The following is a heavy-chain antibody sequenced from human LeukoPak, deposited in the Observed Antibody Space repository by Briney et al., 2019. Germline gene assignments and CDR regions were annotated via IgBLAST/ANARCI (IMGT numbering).Heavy chain of an antibody. J-gene: IGHJ4*02. CDR2: ISSSADHI. V-gene: IGHV3-21*04. Sequence: GGSLRLSCAASGFTFISHSMSWVRQAPGKGLEWVSSISSSADHIYYEDSVKGRFTISRDNIKNSLYLQMNSLRTEDTALYYCAKDYYWGQGTLVTVSS. CDR1: GFTFISHS. CDR3: AKDYY.